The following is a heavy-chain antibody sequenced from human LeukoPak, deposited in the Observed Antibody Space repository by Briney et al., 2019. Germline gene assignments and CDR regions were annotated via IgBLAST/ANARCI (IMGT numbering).Heavy chain of an antibody. CDR3: ARAISSSWSGRDYGMDV. V-gene: IGHV3-21*01. CDR1: GFTFSSYS. CDR2: ISSSSSYI. Sequence: PGGSLRLSCAASGFTFSSYSMNWVRQAPGKGLEWVSSISSSSSYIYYADSVKGRFTISRDNAKKSLYLQMNSLRAEDTAVYYCARAISSSWSGRDYGMDVWGQGTTVTVSS. J-gene: IGHJ6*02. D-gene: IGHD6-13*01.